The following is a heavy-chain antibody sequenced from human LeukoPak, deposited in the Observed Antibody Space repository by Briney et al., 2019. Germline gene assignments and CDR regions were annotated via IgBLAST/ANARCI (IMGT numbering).Heavy chain of an antibody. CDR1: GDSITNYY. CDR3: ARNPVTGSNPKFDY. CDR2: IYSSGST. Sequence: SETLSLTCTVSGDSITNYYWSWIRQPAGKGLEWIGRIYSSGSTNYNPSLKRRVTMSIDTSKNRFSLELTSVTAADTAVYYCARNPVTGSNPKFDYWGQGTLVTVSS. J-gene: IGHJ4*02. V-gene: IGHV4-4*07. D-gene: IGHD3-9*01.